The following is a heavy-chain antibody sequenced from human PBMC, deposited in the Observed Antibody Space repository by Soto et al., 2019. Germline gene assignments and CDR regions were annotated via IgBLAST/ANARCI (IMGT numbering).Heavy chain of an antibody. CDR2: ISGNGGST. V-gene: IGHV3-64*01. CDR1: GFTFSSYA. Sequence: EVQLVESGGGLVQPGGSLRLSCAASGFTFSSYAMHWVRQAPGKGLEYVSAISGNGGSTYSANSVKGRFTNSRENSKNTLYLQMGSLRAEDMAVYYCARRGYGLYFEYWGQGTLVTVSS. D-gene: IGHD3-10*01. CDR3: ARRGYGLYFEY. J-gene: IGHJ4*02.